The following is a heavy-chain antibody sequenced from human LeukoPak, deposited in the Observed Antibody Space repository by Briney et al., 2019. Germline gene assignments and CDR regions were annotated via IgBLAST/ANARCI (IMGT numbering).Heavy chain of an antibody. J-gene: IGHJ4*02. V-gene: IGHV3-74*01. CDR3: AKAATMVRGVISPPDY. D-gene: IGHD3-10*01. CDR2: INSDGINT. CDR1: GFTFSNYW. Sequence: PGGSLRLSCAASGFTFSNYWMHWVRQAPGKGLVWVSRINSDGINTSYADSVKGRFTISRDNAKNTLNLQMNSLRAEDTAVYYCAKAATMVRGVISPPDYWGQGTLVTVSS.